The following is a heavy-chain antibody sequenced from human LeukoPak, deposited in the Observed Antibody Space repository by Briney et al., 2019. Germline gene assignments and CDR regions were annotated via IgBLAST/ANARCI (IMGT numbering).Heavy chain of an antibody. CDR3: ARGTTKGYYYDSSGYYTK. V-gene: IGHV4-59*12. D-gene: IGHD3-22*01. CDR1: GGSINSYY. J-gene: IGHJ4*02. CDR2: IYYSGRT. Sequence: SETLSLTCNLSGGSINSYYWGWFRQPPGKRLESIGYIYYSGRTTYNPSLKSRVTISVDTSTNHISLKLTSVTAADTAVYFCARGTTKGYYYDSSGYYTKWGQGTLVTVSS.